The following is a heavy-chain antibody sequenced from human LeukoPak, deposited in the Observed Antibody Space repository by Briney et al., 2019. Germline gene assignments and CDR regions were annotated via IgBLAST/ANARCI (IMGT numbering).Heavy chain of an antibody. CDR3: ARGFGAAPVDY. Sequence: GGSLRLSCAASGFTFSSYSMNWVRQAPGKGLEWVSSFGTRSTSLYYADSVKGRFTISRDNSKNTLYLQMNSLRAEDTAVYYCARGFGAAPVDYWGQGTLVTVSS. V-gene: IGHV3-21*01. J-gene: IGHJ4*02. D-gene: IGHD6-6*01. CDR1: GFTFSSYS. CDR2: FGTRSTSL.